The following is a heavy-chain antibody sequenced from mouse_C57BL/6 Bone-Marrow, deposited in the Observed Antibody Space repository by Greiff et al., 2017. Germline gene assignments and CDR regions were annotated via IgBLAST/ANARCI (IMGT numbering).Heavy chain of an antibody. Sequence: QVQLQQPGAELVKPGASVKLSCKASGYTFTSYWMQWVKQRPGQGLEWIGEIDPSDSYTNYNQKFKGKATLTVDKSYSTAYMQLSSLTSEDSAVYYCARDYYSNYYEYWGQGTTLTVSS. CDR1: GYTFTSYW. V-gene: IGHV1-50*01. J-gene: IGHJ2*01. D-gene: IGHD2-5*01. CDR3: ARDYYSNYYEY. CDR2: IDPSDSYT.